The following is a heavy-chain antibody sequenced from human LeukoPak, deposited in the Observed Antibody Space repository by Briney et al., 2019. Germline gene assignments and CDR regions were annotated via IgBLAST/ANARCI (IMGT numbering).Heavy chain of an antibody. J-gene: IGHJ5*02. CDR1: GVSISSGGYY. CDR3: ARRRRTGGYDSLSVWFDP. CDR2: IYYSGST. V-gene: IGHV4-31*11. D-gene: IGHD5-12*01. Sequence: SETLSLTCAVSGVSISSGGYYWSWIRQHPGKGLEWIGYIYYSGSTYYNPSLKSRVTISVDTSKNQFSLKLSSVTAADTAVYYCARRRRTGGYDSLSVWFDPWGKGTLVTVSS.